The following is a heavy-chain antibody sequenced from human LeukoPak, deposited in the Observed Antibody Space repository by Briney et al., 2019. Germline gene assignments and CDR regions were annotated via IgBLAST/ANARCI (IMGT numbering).Heavy chain of an antibody. V-gene: IGHV3-23*01. Sequence: GGSLRLSCAASGFTFSSYAMSWVRQAPGKGLEWVSGISTSGGSSSYADSVKGRFTISRDNPRNTLYMQMNSLRAEDTARYYCAIMHPYYDGSGYWVQWGQGTLVTVSS. CDR1: GFTFSSYA. CDR3: AIMHPYYDGSGYWVQ. CDR2: ISTSGGSS. D-gene: IGHD3-22*01. J-gene: IGHJ4*02.